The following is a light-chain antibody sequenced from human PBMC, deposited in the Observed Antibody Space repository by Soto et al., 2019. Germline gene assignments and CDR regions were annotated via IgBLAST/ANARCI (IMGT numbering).Light chain of an antibody. CDR3: CSYAGSTSYV. V-gene: IGLV2-23*01. J-gene: IGLJ1*01. CDR2: EDS. Sequence: QSALTQPASVSGSPGQSITISCTGTSSDVGSYNLVSWYQQHPGKAPKLMIYEDSKRPSGVSNRFSGSKSGNTASPTISGLQAEDEADYYCCSYAGSTSYVFGTGTKVTVL. CDR1: SSDVGSYNL.